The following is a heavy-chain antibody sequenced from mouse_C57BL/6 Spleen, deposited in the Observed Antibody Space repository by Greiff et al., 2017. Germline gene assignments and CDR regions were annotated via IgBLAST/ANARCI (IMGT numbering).Heavy chain of an antibody. D-gene: IGHD1-1*01. CDR1: GYTFTDYY. V-gene: IGHV1-19*01. J-gene: IGHJ2*01. CDR3: ARGGYYGSSHDYYFDY. CDR2: INPYNGGT. Sequence: VQLKESGPVLVKPGASVKMSCKASGYTFTDYYMNWVKQSHGKSLEWIGVINPYNGGTSYNQKFKGKATMTVDKSSSTAYMELNSLTSEDSTVYYCARGGYYGSSHDYYFDYWGQGTTLTVSS.